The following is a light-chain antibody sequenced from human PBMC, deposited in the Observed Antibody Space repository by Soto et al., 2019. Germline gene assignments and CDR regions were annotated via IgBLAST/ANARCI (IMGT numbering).Light chain of an antibody. CDR1: SSDVGSYNL. Sequence: QSALTQPASVSGSPGQSITISCTGTSSDVGSYNLVSWHQQPTGKAPKLMIYEGSRRPSGVSNRFSGSKSGNTSSLTISGLQAEDEADYYCCTDAGSSSYVFGTGTKVTVL. V-gene: IGLV2-23*01. J-gene: IGLJ1*01. CDR3: CTDAGSSSYV. CDR2: EGS.